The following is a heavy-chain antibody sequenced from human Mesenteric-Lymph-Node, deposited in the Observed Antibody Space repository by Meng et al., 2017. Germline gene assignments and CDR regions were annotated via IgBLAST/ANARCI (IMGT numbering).Heavy chain of an antibody. Sequence: QVQLVQSGSELKKPWASVKVSCKASGYTFTRYPMNWVRQAPGQGLEWMGWISTYNGNTNYAQKFQGRVTMTTDTSTTTAYMELRSLRSDDMAVYYCARAYDSDYWGQGTLVTVSS. D-gene: IGHD4-17*01. CDR2: ISTYNGNT. CDR1: GYTFTRYP. J-gene: IGHJ4*02. V-gene: IGHV1-18*03. CDR3: ARAYDSDY.